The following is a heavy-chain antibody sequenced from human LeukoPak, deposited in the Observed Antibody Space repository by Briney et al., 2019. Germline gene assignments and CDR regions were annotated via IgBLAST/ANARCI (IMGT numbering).Heavy chain of an antibody. CDR2: IWYDGSEK. V-gene: IGHV3-33*03. Sequence: QPGGSLRLSCAASRFTFRNYGMHWVRQAPGKGLEWVAVIWYDGSEKYYVDSVKGRFTVSRDNSKTTVYLQMNSLRAEDTAVYYCAKAEGYCSGTWCFRWFDWWGQGTLVTVSS. D-gene: IGHD2-15*01. CDR3: AKAEGYCSGTWCFRWFDW. CDR1: RFTFRNYG. J-gene: IGHJ4*02.